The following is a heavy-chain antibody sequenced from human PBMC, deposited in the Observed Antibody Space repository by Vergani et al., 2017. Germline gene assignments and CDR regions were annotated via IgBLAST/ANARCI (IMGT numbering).Heavy chain of an antibody. CDR2: ISSDGGST. CDR1: GFTFSNSA. CDR3: AGPQGSSAYYYGGFDY. V-gene: IGHV3-23*01. Sequence: EVHLLESGGGLVQSGGSLRLSCAASGFTFSNSAVSWVRQAPGRGLAWVSTISSDGGSTYYADSVKGRFTISRDNSKNTLSLQMNSLTAEDTAFYYCAGPQGSSAYYYGGFDYWGQGILVTVSS. D-gene: IGHD3-22*01. J-gene: IGHJ4*02.